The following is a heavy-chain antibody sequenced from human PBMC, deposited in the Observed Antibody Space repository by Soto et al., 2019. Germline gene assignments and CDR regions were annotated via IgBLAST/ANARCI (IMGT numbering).Heavy chain of an antibody. V-gene: IGHV1-8*01. D-gene: IGHD6-6*01. CDR3: ARAGRIAARRGGAGGMDV. Sequence: QVQLVQSGAEVKKPGASVKVSCKASGYTFTSYDINWVRRATGQGLEWMGWMNPNSGNTGYAQKFQGRVTMTRNTSISTAYMELSSLRSEDTAVYYCARAGRIAARRGGAGGMDVWGQGTTVTVSS. CDR2: MNPNSGNT. CDR1: GYTFTSYD. J-gene: IGHJ6*02.